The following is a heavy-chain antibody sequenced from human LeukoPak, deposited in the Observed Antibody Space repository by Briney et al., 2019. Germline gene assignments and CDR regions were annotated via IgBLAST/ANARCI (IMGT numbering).Heavy chain of an antibody. CDR2: ISGSGGST. J-gene: IGHJ4*02. D-gene: IGHD2-21*01. Sequence: GGSLRLSCAASGFTFSSYAMSWVRQAPGKGLEWVSAISGSGGSTYYADSVKGRFTISRDNSKNTLYLQTNSLRAEDTAVYYCARFLPTHIVVANYYFDYWGQGTLVTVSS. CDR1: GFTFSSYA. V-gene: IGHV3-23*01. CDR3: ARFLPTHIVVANYYFDY.